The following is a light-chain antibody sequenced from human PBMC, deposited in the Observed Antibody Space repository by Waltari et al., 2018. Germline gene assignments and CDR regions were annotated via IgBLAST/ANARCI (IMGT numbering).Light chain of an antibody. CDR3: QQSYSTPFT. J-gene: IGKJ3*01. Sequence: DLQMTQSPSSLSASVGDRVPITCRASQSISSYFNWYQQKPGKAPKLLIYAASSLQSGVPSRFSGSGSGTDFTLTISSLQPEDFATYYCQQSYSTPFTFGPGTKVDIK. V-gene: IGKV1-39*01. CDR1: QSISSY. CDR2: AAS.